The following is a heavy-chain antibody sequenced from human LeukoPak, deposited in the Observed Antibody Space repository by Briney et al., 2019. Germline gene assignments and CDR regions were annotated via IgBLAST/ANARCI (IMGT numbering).Heavy chain of an antibody. D-gene: IGHD3-10*01. CDR2: IFYSGSP. V-gene: IGHV4-39*01. CDR1: GGSISSNSHY. Sequence: PSETLSLTCTVSGGSISSNSHYWGWIRQPPGKGLEWIGSIFYSGSPYHNPSLKSRVTISIDTSKNQFSLKLSSVTAADTAMYYCARAGGSGHFDYWGQGTLVTVSS. CDR3: ARAGGSGHFDY. J-gene: IGHJ4*02.